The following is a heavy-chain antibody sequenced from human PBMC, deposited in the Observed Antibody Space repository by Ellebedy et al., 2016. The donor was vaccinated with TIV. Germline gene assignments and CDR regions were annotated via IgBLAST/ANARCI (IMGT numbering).Heavy chain of an antibody. V-gene: IGHV1-46*04. CDR1: GYTFSSYY. CDR3: ARYSGSGTYYRNGMDV. CDR2: INPSGGST. Sequence: AASVKVSCKASGYTFSSYYMHWVRQAPGQGLEWMGIINPSGGSTTYAQNLQGRVTMTRDTSTTTVYMELNSLRSEDTAVYYCARYSGSGTYYRNGMDVWGQGTTVTVSS. J-gene: IGHJ6*02. D-gene: IGHD3-10*01.